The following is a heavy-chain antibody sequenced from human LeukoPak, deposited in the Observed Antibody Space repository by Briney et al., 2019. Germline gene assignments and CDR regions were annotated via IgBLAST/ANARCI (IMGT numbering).Heavy chain of an antibody. CDR2: ISYDGSNK. J-gene: IGHJ4*02. V-gene: IGHV3-30*18. CDR1: GFTFSSYG. CDR3: AKGVAVVVVPAAMDY. Sequence: EGSLRLSCAASGFTFSSYGMHWVRQAPGKGLEWVAVISYDGSNKYYADSVKGRFTISRDNSKNTLYLQMNSLRAEDTAVYYCAKGVAVVVVPAAMDYWGQGTLVTVSS. D-gene: IGHD2-2*01.